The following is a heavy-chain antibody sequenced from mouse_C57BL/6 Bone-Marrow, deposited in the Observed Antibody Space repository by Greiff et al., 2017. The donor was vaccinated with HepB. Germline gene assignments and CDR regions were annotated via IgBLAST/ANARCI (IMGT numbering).Heavy chain of an antibody. CDR3: ALTTVVAYYAMDY. J-gene: IGHJ4*01. V-gene: IGHV1-76*01. CDR2: IYPGSGNT. CDR1: GYTFTDYY. Sequence: QVQLQQSGAELVRPGASVKLSCKASGYTFTDYYINWVKQRPGQGLEWIARIYPGSGNTYYNEKFKGKATLTAEKSSSTAYMQLSSLTSEDSAVYFCALTTVVAYYAMDYWGQGTSVTVSS. D-gene: IGHD1-1*01.